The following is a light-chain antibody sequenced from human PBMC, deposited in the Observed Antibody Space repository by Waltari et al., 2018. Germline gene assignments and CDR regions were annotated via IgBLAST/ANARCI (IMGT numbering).Light chain of an antibody. CDR2: EVS. J-gene: IGLJ2*01. V-gene: IGLV2-23*02. CDR1: TSDVGSYNL. Sequence: QSALTQPASVSGSPGQSITISCTGTTSDVGSYNLVSWYQQHPGEAHKLMIYEVSKRPSGISNHFSGSKSGNTASLTISGLQAEDEADYYCCSYAPSGTVVFGGGTKVTVL. CDR3: CSYAPSGTVV.